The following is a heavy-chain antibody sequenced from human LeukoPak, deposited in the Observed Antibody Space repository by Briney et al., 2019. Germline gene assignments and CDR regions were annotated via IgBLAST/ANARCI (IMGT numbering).Heavy chain of an antibody. D-gene: IGHD7-27*01. CDR2: ISASSNYI. J-gene: IGHJ4*02. V-gene: IGHV3-21*01. CDR1: GFTFSTYS. Sequence: GGSLRLSCAASGFTFSTYSMSWVRQAPGKGLEWVSSISASSNYIYYAHSLKGRFTISRDNAKDSLYLQMNSLRAEDTAVYYCARGSNGGFDYWGQGTLVTVSS. CDR3: ARGSNGGFDY.